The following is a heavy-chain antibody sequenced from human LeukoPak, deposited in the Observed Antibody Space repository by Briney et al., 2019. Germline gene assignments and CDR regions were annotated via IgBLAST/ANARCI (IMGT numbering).Heavy chain of an antibody. CDR1: GFTFSSYW. D-gene: IGHD5-24*01. CDR3: VKDDGWVQYAN. V-gene: IGHV3-23*01. Sequence: GGSLRLSCAASGFTFSSYWMSWVRQAPGKGLEWVSGISWNSGSIGYADSVKGRFIISRDNSKNTVYLQMNSLSAEDAAVYYCVKDDGWVQYANWGQGTLVTVSS. CDR2: ISWNSGSI. J-gene: IGHJ4*02.